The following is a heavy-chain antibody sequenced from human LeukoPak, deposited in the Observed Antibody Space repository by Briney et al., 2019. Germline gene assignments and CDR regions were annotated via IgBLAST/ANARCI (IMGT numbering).Heavy chain of an antibody. CDR1: GGTFSSYA. CDR2: INPSGGST. V-gene: IGHV1-46*01. Sequence: ASVKVSCKASGGTFSSYAISWVRQAPGQGLEWMGIINPSGGSTSYAQKFQGRVTMTRDTSTSTVYMELSSLRSEDTAVYYCARLSRDGYNYAYGMDVWGQGTTVTVSS. CDR3: ARLSRDGYNYAYGMDV. D-gene: IGHD5-24*01. J-gene: IGHJ6*02.